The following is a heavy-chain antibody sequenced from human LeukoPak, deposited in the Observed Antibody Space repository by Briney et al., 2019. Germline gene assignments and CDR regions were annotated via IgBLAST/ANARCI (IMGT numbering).Heavy chain of an antibody. Sequence: PSETLSLTCAVYGGSFSGYYWSWIRQPPGKGLEWIGEINHSGSTNYNPSLKSRVTIPVDTSKNQFSLKLSSVTAADTAVYYCARGLAYYYDSSGYPDDAFDIWGQGTMVTVSS. V-gene: IGHV4-34*01. CDR1: GGSFSGYY. CDR3: ARGLAYYYDSSGYPDDAFDI. D-gene: IGHD3-22*01. J-gene: IGHJ3*02. CDR2: INHSGST.